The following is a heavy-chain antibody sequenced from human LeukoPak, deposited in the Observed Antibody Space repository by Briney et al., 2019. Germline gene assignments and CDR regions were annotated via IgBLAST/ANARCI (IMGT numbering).Heavy chain of an antibody. CDR3: AREVGATPGY. D-gene: IGHD1-26*01. CDR1: GGSISSSSYY. J-gene: IGHJ4*02. V-gene: IGHV4-39*07. CDR2: IYHSGST. Sequence: SETLSLTCTVSGGSISSSSYYWGWIRQPPGKGLEWIGSIYHSGSTYYNPSLKSRVTISVDTSKNQFSLKLSSVTAADTAVYYCAREVGATPGYWGQGTLVTVSS.